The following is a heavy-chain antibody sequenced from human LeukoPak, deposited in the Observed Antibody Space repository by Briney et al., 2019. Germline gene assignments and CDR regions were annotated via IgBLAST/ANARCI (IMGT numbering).Heavy chain of an antibody. Sequence: ASVKVSCKASGYTFTSYGISWVRQAPGQGLEWMGWISAYNGNTNYAQKLQGRVTMTTDTSTSTAYMELRSLRSDDTAVYYCARISPIAAAGYPNFDYWGQGTLVTVSS. V-gene: IGHV1-18*01. J-gene: IGHJ4*02. D-gene: IGHD6-13*01. CDR1: GYTFTSYG. CDR3: ARISPIAAAGYPNFDY. CDR2: ISAYNGNT.